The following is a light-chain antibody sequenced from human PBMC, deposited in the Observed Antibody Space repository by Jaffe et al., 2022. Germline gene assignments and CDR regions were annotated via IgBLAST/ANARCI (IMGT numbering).Light chain of an antibody. V-gene: IGKV1-39*01. CDR3: QQSHSFPIT. CDR1: QSVRSY. CDR2: SAS. J-gene: IGKJ5*01. Sequence: DIQMTQSPSSLSASVGDRVTITCRASQSVRSYLNWYQQRPGKAPKLLIHSASSLQSGVPSRFSGSGSGTDFTLTINSPQPEDFATYYCQQSHSFPITFGQGTRLEIK.